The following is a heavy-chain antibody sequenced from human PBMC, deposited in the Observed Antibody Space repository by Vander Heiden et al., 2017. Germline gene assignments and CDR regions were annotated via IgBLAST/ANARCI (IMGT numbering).Heavy chain of an antibody. Sequence: QVQLVQSGAEVKKPGASVKVSCKASGYTFTGYYMHWVRQAPGQGLEWMGWINPNSGGTNYAQKCQGRVTMTRDTSISTAYMELSRLRSDDTAVYYCARAGTMVYAINYWGQGTLGTVSS. V-gene: IGHV1-2*02. CDR3: ARAGTMVYAINY. CDR2: INPNSGGT. CDR1: GYTFTGYY. D-gene: IGHD2-8*01. J-gene: IGHJ4*02.